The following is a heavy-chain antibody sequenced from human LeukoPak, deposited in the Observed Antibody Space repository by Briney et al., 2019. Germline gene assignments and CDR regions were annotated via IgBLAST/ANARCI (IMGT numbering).Heavy chain of an antibody. D-gene: IGHD2-15*01. Sequence: PSETLSLTCTVSGGSISSSSYYWGWIRQPPGKGLEWIGSIYYRGSTYYNPSLKSRVTISVDTSKNQFSLKLSSVTAADTAVYYCARGYRSGGSCYSYYYYNYMDVWGKGTTVTVSS. CDR1: GGSISSSSYY. CDR2: IYYRGST. V-gene: IGHV4-39*07. J-gene: IGHJ6*03. CDR3: ARGYRSGGSCYSYYYYNYMDV.